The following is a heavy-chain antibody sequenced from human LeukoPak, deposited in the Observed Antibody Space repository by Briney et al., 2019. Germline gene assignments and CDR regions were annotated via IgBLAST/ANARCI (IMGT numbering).Heavy chain of an antibody. CDR3: ARGRYYYDSSGYYYDDY. CDR2: ISAYNGNT. CDR1: GYTFTSYG. D-gene: IGHD3-22*01. V-gene: IGHV1-18*01. J-gene: IGHJ4*02. Sequence: ASVKVSCKASGYTFTSYGISWVRQAPGQGLEWMGWISAYNGNTNYAQKLQGRATMTTDTSTSTAYMELRSLRSDDTAVYYCARGRYYYDSSGYYYDDYWGQGTLVTVSS.